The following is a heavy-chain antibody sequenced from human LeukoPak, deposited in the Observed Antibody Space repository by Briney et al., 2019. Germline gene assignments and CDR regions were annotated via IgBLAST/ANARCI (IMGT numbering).Heavy chain of an antibody. J-gene: IGHJ6*02. CDR1: GFTFSNAW. CDR2: INSDESST. Sequence: GGSLRLSCAASGFTFSNAWMSWVRHAPGKGLVWVSRINSDESSTMYADSVMGRFTISRDNAKNTLYLQMNSLRAEDTAVYYCARALNYDFWSGYFESYGMDVWGQGTTVTVSS. CDR3: ARALNYDFWSGYFESYGMDV. D-gene: IGHD3-3*01. V-gene: IGHV3-74*03.